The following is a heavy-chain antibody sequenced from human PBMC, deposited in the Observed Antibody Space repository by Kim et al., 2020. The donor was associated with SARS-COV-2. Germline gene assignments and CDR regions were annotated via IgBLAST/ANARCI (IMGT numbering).Heavy chain of an antibody. V-gene: IGHV3-33*01. J-gene: IGHJ3*02. CDR3: ARDGGITRAFDI. CDR2: N. Sequence: NYYAHTVRVRFTISRNNSKTTLYLQMNSLRAEDTAVYYCARDGGITRAFDIWGQGTMVTVSS.